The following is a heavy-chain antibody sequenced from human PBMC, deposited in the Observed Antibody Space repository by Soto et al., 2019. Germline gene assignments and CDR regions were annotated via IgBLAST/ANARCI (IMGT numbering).Heavy chain of an antibody. CDR3: ARDDEYSGNGMDV. CDR1: EFTFSNYG. CDR2: ILNDGSNR. V-gene: IGHV3-33*01. Sequence: QVQLVESGGGVVQPGRYLRLSCAASEFTFSNYGMHWVRKAPGKGLEWVAVILNDGSNRYHADSVKDRFTISRDNSKNTLYLQMNSLRAEDTAVYYCARDDEYSGNGMDVWGQGTTVTVS. D-gene: IGHD3-10*01. J-gene: IGHJ6*02.